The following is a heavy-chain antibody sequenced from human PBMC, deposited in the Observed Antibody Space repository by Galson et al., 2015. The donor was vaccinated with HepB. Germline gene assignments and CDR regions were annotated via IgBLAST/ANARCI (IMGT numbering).Heavy chain of an antibody. Sequence: CAISGDSVSSNSAAWNWIRQSPSRGLEWLGRTYYRSKWYNDYAISVKSRITVNPDTSKNQFSLQLNSVTPEDTAVYYCARHLGYYYGMDVWGQGTTVTVSS. V-gene: IGHV6-1*01. CDR1: GDSVSSNSAA. D-gene: IGHD3-16*01. J-gene: IGHJ6*02. CDR3: ARHLGYYYGMDV. CDR2: TYYRSKWYN.